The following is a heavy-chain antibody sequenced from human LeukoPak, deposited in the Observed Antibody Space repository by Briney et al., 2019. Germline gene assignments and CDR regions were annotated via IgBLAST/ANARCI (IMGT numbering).Heavy chain of an antibody. CDR1: GYSFTSYW. Sequence: GESLKISCKGSGYSFTSYWIGWVRQAPGQGLEWMGIINPSGGSTSYAQKFRGRVTMTRDTSTSTVYMELSSLRSEDTAVYYCARDRAAYYDFWSGYSDLYYYMDVWGKGTTVTVSS. D-gene: IGHD3-3*01. CDR2: INPSGGST. J-gene: IGHJ6*03. V-gene: IGHV1-46*01. CDR3: ARDRAAYYDFWSGYSDLYYYMDV.